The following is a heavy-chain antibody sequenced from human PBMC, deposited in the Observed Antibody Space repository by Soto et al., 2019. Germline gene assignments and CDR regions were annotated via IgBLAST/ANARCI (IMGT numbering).Heavy chain of an antibody. CDR3: ARTRAVWFDP. Sequence: QLQLQESGPGLVKPSETLSLTCTVSGGSISSSSYYWGWIRQPPGKGLEWIGGIYYSGSTYYNPSLKRRVTKSVDTAKNQLSLKLSSVTAADTAVYYCARTRAVWFDPWGQGTLVTVSS. V-gene: IGHV4-39*01. CDR1: GGSISSSSYY. CDR2: IYYSGST. J-gene: IGHJ5*02. D-gene: IGHD6-19*01.